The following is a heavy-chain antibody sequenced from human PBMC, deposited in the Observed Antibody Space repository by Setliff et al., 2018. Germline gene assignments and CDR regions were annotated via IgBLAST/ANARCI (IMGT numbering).Heavy chain of an antibody. D-gene: IGHD5-18*01. J-gene: IGHJ4*02. CDR1: GFTFRDCK. Sequence: GGSRRLSCAASGFTFRDCKMSWIRQAPGKGLEWVSYISSSGSTIYYADSVKGRFTISRDNAKNSLYLQMHSLRAEDTAVYYCARVSRSYGLPLDYWGQGTLVTVSS. CDR2: ISSSGSTI. CDR3: ARVSRSYGLPLDY. V-gene: IGHV3-11*04.